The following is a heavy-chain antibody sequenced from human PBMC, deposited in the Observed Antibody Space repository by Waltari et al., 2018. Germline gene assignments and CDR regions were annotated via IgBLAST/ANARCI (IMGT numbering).Heavy chain of an antibody. V-gene: IGHV1-46*01. J-gene: IGHJ4*02. CDR2: SNPSGGST. CDR1: GYTFISYY. Sequence: QVQLVQSGAEVKKPGASVKVSCKASGYTFISYYMHWVRQAPGKGLEWMEISNPSGGSTNYAQKFQGRVTMTRETSTSTVYMELSSLRSEETAVYYCARDMGTNRGIYSGPDYWGQGTLVTVSS. D-gene: IGHD5-12*01. CDR3: ARDMGTNRGIYSGPDY.